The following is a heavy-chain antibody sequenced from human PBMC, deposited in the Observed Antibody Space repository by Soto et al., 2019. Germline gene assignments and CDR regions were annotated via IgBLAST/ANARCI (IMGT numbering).Heavy chain of an antibody. CDR1: GFTFSSYA. Sequence: GGSLRLSCAASGFTFSSYAMSWVRQAPGKGLEWVSAISGSGGSTYYADSVKGRFTISRDNSKNTLYLQMNSLRAEDTAVYYCARSVAGTTLAYYGMDVWGQGTTVTVSS. CDR2: ISGSGGST. CDR3: ARSVAGTTLAYYGMDV. V-gene: IGHV3-23*01. D-gene: IGHD6-19*01. J-gene: IGHJ6*02.